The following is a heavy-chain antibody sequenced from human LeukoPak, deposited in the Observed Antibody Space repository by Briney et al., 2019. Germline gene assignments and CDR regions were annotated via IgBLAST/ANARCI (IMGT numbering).Heavy chain of an antibody. V-gene: IGHV1-2*02. J-gene: IGHJ5*02. Sequence: GASVKVSCKASGYTFTGYYMHWVRQAPGQGLEWMGWINPNSGGTNYAQKFQGRVTMTRDTSISTAYMELSRLRSDDTAVYYCARDLYYYDSSGYYEFDPWGQGTLVTVSS. CDR2: INPNSGGT. D-gene: IGHD3-22*01. CDR1: GYTFTGYY. CDR3: ARDLYYYDSSGYYEFDP.